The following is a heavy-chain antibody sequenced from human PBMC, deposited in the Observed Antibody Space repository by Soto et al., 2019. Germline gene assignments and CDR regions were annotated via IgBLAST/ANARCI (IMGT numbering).Heavy chain of an antibody. CDR1: GGSISSGGYY. Sequence: SETLSLTCTDSGGSISSGGYYWSWIRQHPGKGLEWIGYIYYSGSTYYNPSLKSRVTISVDTSKNQFSLKLSSVTAADTAVYYCARVRGHCSSTSCYLLGKPHYFDYWGQGTLVTVSS. J-gene: IGHJ4*02. V-gene: IGHV4-31*03. CDR3: ARVRGHCSSTSCYLLGKPHYFDY. D-gene: IGHD2-2*01. CDR2: IYYSGST.